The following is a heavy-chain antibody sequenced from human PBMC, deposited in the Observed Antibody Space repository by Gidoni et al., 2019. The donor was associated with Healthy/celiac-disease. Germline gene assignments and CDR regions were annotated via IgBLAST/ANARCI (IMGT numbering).Heavy chain of an antibody. CDR1: GGSIRSGGYS. V-gene: IGHV4-30-2*01. J-gene: IGHJ5*02. CDR2: IYHSGST. D-gene: IGHD2-2*01. Sequence: QLQLQESGSGLVKPSQTLSLTCAVSGGSIRSGGYSWSWIRQPPGKGLEWIGYIYHSGSTYYNPSLKSRVTISVDRSKNQFSLKLSSVTAADTAVYYCARGYCSSTSCYPRSNWFDPWGQGTLVTVSS. CDR3: ARGYCSSTSCYPRSNWFDP.